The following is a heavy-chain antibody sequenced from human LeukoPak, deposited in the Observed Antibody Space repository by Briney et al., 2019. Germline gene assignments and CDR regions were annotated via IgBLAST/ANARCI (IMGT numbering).Heavy chain of an antibody. V-gene: IGHV3-9*01. CDR1: GFTFDDYA. CDR3: AKDFDFRIAAAGTTPYSDY. J-gene: IGHJ4*02. D-gene: IGHD6-13*01. Sequence: GGSLRLSCAASGFTFDDYAMHWVRQAPGKGLEWVSGISWNSGSIGYADSVKGRFTISRDNAKNSLYLQMNSLRAEDTALYYCAKDFDFRIAAAGTTPYSDYWGQGTLVTVSS. CDR2: ISWNSGSI.